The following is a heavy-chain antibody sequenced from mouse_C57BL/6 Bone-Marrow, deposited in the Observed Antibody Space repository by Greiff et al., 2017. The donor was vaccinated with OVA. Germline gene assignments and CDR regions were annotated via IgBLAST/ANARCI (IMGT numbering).Heavy chain of an antibody. CDR2: ISDGGSYT. J-gene: IGHJ4*01. Sequence: EVKLMESGGGLVKPGGSLKLSCAASGFTFSSYAMSWVRQTPEKRLEWVATISDGGSYTYYPDNVKGRFTISRDNAKNNLYLQMSHLKSEDTAMYYCARGLYFYAMDDWGQGTSVTVSS. V-gene: IGHV5-4*03. CDR1: GFTFSSYA. CDR3: ARGLYFYAMDD.